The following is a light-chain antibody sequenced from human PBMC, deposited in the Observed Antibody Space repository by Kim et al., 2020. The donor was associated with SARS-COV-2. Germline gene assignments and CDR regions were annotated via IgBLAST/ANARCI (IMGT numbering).Light chain of an antibody. CDR3: LSRHNNVQEKV. CDR1: SLRRFF. CDR2: GEN. Sequence: SSELTQDPAVSVALGQTVRITCQGDSLRRFFASWFQQRPGRAPRLVIYGENNRPAGIPARFSASNSGNTASLTISGAQAEDEADYYCLSRHNNVQEKVFGTGTKVTVL. J-gene: IGLJ1*01. V-gene: IGLV3-19*01.